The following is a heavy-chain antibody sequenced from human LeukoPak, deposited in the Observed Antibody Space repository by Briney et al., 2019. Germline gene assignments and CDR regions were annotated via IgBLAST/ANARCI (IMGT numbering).Heavy chain of an antibody. V-gene: IGHV5-51*01. CDR3: ARYGSGRYNKDRQVYIDY. CDR2: IYPGDSDT. J-gene: IGHJ4*02. D-gene: IGHD3-10*01. CDR1: GYSFTNYW. Sequence: GESLKISCKGSGYSFTNYWIGWVRQMPGKGLEWMGIIYPGDSDTRYSPSFQGQVTISADKSINTAYLQWSSLKASDTAMYYCARYGSGRYNKDRQVYIDYWGQGTLVIVSS.